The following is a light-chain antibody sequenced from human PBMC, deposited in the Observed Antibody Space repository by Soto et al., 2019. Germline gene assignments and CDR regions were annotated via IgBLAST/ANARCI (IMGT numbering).Light chain of an antibody. J-gene: IGLJ2*01. CDR2: GNS. Sequence: QSVLTQPPSVSGAPGQRVTISCTGSSSNIGAGYDVHWYQQLPGTAPKVLIYGNSNRPSGVPDRFSGSKSGTSASLAITGLQAEDEAGYYCQSYDSSLSGVVFGGGIKLTVL. CDR3: QSYDSSLSGVV. CDR1: SSNIGAGYD. V-gene: IGLV1-40*01.